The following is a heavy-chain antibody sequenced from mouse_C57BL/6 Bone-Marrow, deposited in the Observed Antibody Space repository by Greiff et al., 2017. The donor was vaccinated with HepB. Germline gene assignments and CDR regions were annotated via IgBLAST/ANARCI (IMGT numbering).Heavy chain of an antibody. CDR2: IWWDDDK. J-gene: IGHJ2*01. V-gene: IGHV8-8*01. CDR3: ARIHYYGSSFPYYFDY. D-gene: IGHD1-1*01. CDR1: GFSLSTFGMG. Sequence: QVQLKVSGPGILQPSQTLSLTCSFSGFSLSTFGMGVGWIRQPSGKGLEWLAHIWWDDDKYYNPALKSRLTISKDTSKNQVFLKIANVDTADTATYYCARIHYYGSSFPYYFDYWGQGTTLTVSS.